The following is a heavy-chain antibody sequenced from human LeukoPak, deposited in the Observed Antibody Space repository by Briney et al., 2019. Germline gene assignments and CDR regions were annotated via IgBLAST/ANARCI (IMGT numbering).Heavy chain of an antibody. D-gene: IGHD2-15*01. CDR3: ARHTGTSGGSGYYYYGMDI. CDR2: IYYSGST. Sequence: PSETLSLTCNVSGGSISSSSYYWGWIRQPPGKGLEWIGSIYYSGSTYYNPSLKSRVTISVDSSKNQFSLKLSSVTAADTAVYYCARHTGTSGGSGYYYYGMDIWGQGATVTVSS. J-gene: IGHJ6*02. CDR1: GGSISSSSYY. V-gene: IGHV4-39*01.